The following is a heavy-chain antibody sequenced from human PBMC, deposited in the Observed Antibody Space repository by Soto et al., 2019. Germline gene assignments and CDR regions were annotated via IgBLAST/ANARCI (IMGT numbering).Heavy chain of an antibody. V-gene: IGHV1-2*04. CDR2: INPNSGGT. J-gene: IGHJ6*02. CDR1: GYTFTGYY. D-gene: IGHD4-17*01. Sequence: ASVKVSCKASGYTFTGYYMHWVRQAPGQGLEWMGWINPNSGGTNYAQKFQGWVTMTRDTSISTAYMELSRLRSDDTAVYYCAREDYGDYVSNFYYGMDVWGQGTTVIVS. CDR3: AREDYGDYVSNFYYGMDV.